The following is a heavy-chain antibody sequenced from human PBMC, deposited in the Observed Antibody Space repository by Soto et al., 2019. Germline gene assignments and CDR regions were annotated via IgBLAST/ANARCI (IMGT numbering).Heavy chain of an antibody. J-gene: IGHJ4*02. Sequence: QIHLVQSGAEVRKPGASVNVSCKTSGYIFTNYGVSWVRQAPGEGLEVVAWISAYNGYPKYGQRLQGRVTLSTDASTTTGYMELRNLRSDDTAVYYCARWSSGALYEYWGQGNLLTVSS. CDR3: ARWSSGALYEY. CDR2: ISAYNGYP. CDR1: GYIFTNYG. V-gene: IGHV1-18*04.